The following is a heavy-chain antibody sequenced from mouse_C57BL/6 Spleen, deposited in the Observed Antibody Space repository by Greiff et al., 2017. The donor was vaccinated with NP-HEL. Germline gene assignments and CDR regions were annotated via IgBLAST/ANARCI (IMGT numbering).Heavy chain of an antibody. J-gene: IGHJ2*01. V-gene: IGHV1-54*01. CDR1: GYAFTNYL. CDR3: ARGSNSLGDFDY. D-gene: IGHD2-5*01. CDR2: INPGSGGT. Sequence: QVQLQQSGAELVRPGTSVKVSCEASGYAFTNYLIEWVKQRPGQGLEWIGVINPGSGGTNYNEKFKGKATLTADKSSSTAYMQLSSLTSEDSAVYFCARGSNSLGDFDYWGQGTTLTVSS.